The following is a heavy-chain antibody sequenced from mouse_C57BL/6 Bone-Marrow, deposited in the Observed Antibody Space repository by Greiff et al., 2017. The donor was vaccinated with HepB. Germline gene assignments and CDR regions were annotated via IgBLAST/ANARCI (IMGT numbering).Heavy chain of an antibody. CDR1: GFTFSSYA. J-gene: IGHJ3*01. CDR3: ARSGSSLLAY. V-gene: IGHV5-4*03. CDR2: ISDGGSYT. Sequence: DVKLVESGGGLVKPGGSLKLSCAASGFTFSSYAMSWVRQTPEKRLEWVATISDGGSYTYYPDNVKGRVTISIDNAKNNLYLQMSHLKSEDTAMYYCARSGSSLLAYWGQGTLVTVSA. D-gene: IGHD1-1*01.